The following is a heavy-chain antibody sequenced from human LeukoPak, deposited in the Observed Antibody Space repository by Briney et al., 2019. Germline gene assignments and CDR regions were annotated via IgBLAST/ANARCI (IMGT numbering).Heavy chain of an antibody. D-gene: IGHD6-25*01. CDR1: GFTFSSYA. CDR3: AGGDRNGWYFNY. J-gene: IGHJ4*02. V-gene: IGHV3-23*01. Sequence: GGSLRLSCAASGFTFSSYAMSWVRQAPGKGLEWVSAISGSGGSTYYAGSVKGRFTISRDNVKNSLHLQMNSLRADDTALYFCAGGDRNGWYFNYWGQGTLVAVSS. CDR2: ISGSGGST.